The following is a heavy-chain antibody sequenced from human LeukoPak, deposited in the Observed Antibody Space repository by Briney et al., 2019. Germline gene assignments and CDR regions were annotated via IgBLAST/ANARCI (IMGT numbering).Heavy chain of an antibody. J-gene: IGHJ4*02. V-gene: IGHV3-30-3*01. D-gene: IGHD6-13*01. CDR1: GFTFSSYA. CDR3: ARLSSSSWCFDY. CDR2: ISYDGSNK. Sequence: GGSLRLSCAASGFTFSSYAMHWVRQAPGKGLEWVAVISYDGSNKYYADSVKGRFTISRDNSKNTLYLQMNSLRAEDTAVYYCARLSSSSWCFDYWGQGTLVTVSS.